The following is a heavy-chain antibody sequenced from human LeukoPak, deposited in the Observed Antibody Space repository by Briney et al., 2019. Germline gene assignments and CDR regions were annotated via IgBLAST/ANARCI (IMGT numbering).Heavy chain of an antibody. J-gene: IGHJ4*02. Sequence: SGTLSLTCVVSVGSIDSSNWWSWVRRSPGKGPEWIGEIYRSGDTNYTPSLRSRVTISADKSKNQISLRLTSVTAADAAVYYCTRDPHCTSTNCPFDYWGQGTLVTVSS. CDR1: VGSIDSSNW. CDR3: TRDPHCTSTNCPFDY. CDR2: IYRSGDT. V-gene: IGHV4-4*02. D-gene: IGHD2-2*01.